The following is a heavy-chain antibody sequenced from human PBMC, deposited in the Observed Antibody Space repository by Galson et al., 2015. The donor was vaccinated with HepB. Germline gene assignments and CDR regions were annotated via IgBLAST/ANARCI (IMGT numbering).Heavy chain of an antibody. J-gene: IGHJ3*02. CDR3: ARPGIAAAGNPDDAFDI. D-gene: IGHD6-13*01. Sequence: SLRLSCAASGFTFSSYAMHWVRQAPGKGLEWVAVIWYDGSNKYYADSVKGRFTISRDNSKNTLYLQMNSLRAEDTAVYYCARPGIAAAGNPDDAFDIWGQGTMVTVSS. CDR2: IWYDGSNK. CDR1: GFTFSSYA. V-gene: IGHV3-33*08.